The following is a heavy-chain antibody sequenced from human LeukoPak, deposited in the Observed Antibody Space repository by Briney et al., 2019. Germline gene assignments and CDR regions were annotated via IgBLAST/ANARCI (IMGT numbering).Heavy chain of an antibody. Sequence: ASVKVSCKASGYTFTGYYMHWVRQAPGQGLEWMGWINPNSGGTNYAQKFQGRVTMTRDTSISTAYMELSSLRSEDTAVYYCARGLGPFGWGYVWGRGAFDIWGQGTMVTVSS. CDR2: INPNSGGT. CDR3: ARGLGPFGWGYVWGRGAFDI. V-gene: IGHV1-2*02. CDR1: GYTFTGYY. J-gene: IGHJ3*02. D-gene: IGHD3-16*01.